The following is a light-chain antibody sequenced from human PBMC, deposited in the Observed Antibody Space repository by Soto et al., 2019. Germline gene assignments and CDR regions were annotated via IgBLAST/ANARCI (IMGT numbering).Light chain of an antibody. CDR3: QHYGGMWT. CDR1: QPISNR. CDR2: DAS. V-gene: IGKV1-5*01. J-gene: IGKJ1*01. Sequence: DIQMTQSPSPLSASVGDRVTITCRASQPISNRLAWYQQKPGKAPKVLIYDASSLESGVPSRFSGSGSGTEFILIISRLQPDDFATYWCQHYGGMWTLGQGTKVDI.